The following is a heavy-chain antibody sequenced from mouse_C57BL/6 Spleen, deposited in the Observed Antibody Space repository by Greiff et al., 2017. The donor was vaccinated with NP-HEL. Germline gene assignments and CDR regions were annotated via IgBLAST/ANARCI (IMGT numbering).Heavy chain of an antibody. V-gene: IGHV1-82*01. CDR1: GYAFSSSW. CDR2: IYPGDGDT. J-gene: IGHJ4*01. Sequence: VKLMESGPELVKPGASVKISCKASGYAFSSSWMNWVKQRPGKGLEWIGRIYPGDGDTNYNGKFKGKATLTADKSSSTAYMQLSSLTSEDSAVYFCARSDLMDYWGQGTSVTVSS. CDR3: ARSDLMDY.